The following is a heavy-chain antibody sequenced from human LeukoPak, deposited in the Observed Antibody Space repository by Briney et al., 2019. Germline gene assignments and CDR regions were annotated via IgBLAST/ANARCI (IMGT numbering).Heavy chain of an antibody. Sequence: ASVKVSCKASGYTFTSYDINWVRQATGQGLEWMGWISAYNGNTNYAQKLQGRVTMATDTSTSTAYMELRSLRSDDTAVYYCARPSATFDAFDIWGQGTMVTVSS. CDR2: ISAYNGNT. V-gene: IGHV1-18*01. CDR3: ARPSATFDAFDI. J-gene: IGHJ3*02. CDR1: GYTFTSYD.